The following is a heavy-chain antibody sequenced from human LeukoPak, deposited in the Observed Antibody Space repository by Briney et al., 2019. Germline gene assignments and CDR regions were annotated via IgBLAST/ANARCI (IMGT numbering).Heavy chain of an antibody. D-gene: IGHD1/OR15-1a*01. Sequence: GGSLRLSCVASGFTFNTAWMIWVRQAPGKRLEWVGQIKSKTNGAIYYAAPVKGRFTISKNDSKNTLYLKMNSLKVEDTDVYYCTTYEQPPYWGQGTLVTVSS. CDR2: IKSKTNGAI. V-gene: IGHV3-15*07. J-gene: IGHJ4*02. CDR3: TTYEQPPY. CDR1: GFTFNTAW.